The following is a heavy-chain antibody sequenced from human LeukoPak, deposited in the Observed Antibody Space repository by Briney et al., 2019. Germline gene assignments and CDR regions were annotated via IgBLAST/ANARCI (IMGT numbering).Heavy chain of an antibody. D-gene: IGHD3-9*01. J-gene: IGHJ4*02. CDR1: GFTFSNYT. CDR2: ISYDGSNK. CDR3: ARGPTYYDILTGYTI. V-gene: IGHV3-30-3*01. Sequence: GESLRLSCAASGFTFSNYTIHWVRQAPGKGLEWVAVISYDGSNKYYADSVKGRFTISRDNSKNTLYLQMNSLRTEDTAVYYCARGPTYYDILTGYTIWGQGTLVTVSS.